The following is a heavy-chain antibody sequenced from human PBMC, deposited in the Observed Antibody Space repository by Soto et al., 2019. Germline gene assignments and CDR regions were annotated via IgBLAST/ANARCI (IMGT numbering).Heavy chain of an antibody. CDR3: ARGRYGDY. V-gene: IGHV1-18*01. J-gene: IGHJ4*02. Sequence: QVHLVQSGAEVKKPGASVKVSCKGSGYAFTTYGITWVRQAPGQGLGWMGWISAHNGNTNYAQKLQGRVTVTKDTSKSTAYMELRSLRSDDTAVYYCARGRYGDYWGQGALVTVSS. CDR1: GYAFTTYG. CDR2: ISAHNGNT. D-gene: IGHD1-1*01.